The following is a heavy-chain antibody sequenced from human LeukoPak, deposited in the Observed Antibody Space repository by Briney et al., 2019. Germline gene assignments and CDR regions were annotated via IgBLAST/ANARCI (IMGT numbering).Heavy chain of an antibody. D-gene: IGHD3-10*01. V-gene: IGHV3-33*01. CDR2: IWYDGSNK. J-gene: IGHJ4*02. Sequence: PGGSLRLSCAASGLTFSSYGMHWVRQAPGKGLEWVAVIWYDGSNKYYGDSVKGRFTISRDNSKNTLYLQMNSLRSEDTAVYYCARGPFGETPLYFDYWGQGTLVTVSS. CDR3: ARGPFGETPLYFDY. CDR1: GLTFSSYG.